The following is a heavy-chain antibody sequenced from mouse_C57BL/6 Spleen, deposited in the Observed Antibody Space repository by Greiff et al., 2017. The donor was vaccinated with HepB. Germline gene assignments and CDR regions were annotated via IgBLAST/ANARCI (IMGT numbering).Heavy chain of an antibody. V-gene: IGHV1-42*01. J-gene: IGHJ1*03. D-gene: IGHD1-1*01. CDR2: INPSTGGT. Sequence: EVQLQESGPELVKPGASVKISCKASGYSFTGYYMNWVKQSPEKSLEWIGEINPSTGGTTYNQKFKAKATLTVDKSSSTAYMQLKSLTSEDSAVYYCARGITTVVRYFDVWGTGTTVTVSS. CDR3: ARGITTVVRYFDV. CDR1: GYSFTGYY.